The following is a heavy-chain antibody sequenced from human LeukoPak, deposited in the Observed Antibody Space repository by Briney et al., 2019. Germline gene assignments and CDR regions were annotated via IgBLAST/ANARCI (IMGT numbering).Heavy chain of an antibody. CDR2: IYHSGST. D-gene: IGHD3-10*01. CDR1: GGSISSYY. V-gene: IGHV4-38-2*02. Sequence: SETLSLTCTVSGGSISSYYWSWIRQPPGKGLEWIGSIYHSGSTYYNPFLKSRVTISVDTSKNQFSLKLSSVTAADTAVYYCARGLGDDDAFDIWGQGTMVTVSS. J-gene: IGHJ3*02. CDR3: ARGLGDDDAFDI.